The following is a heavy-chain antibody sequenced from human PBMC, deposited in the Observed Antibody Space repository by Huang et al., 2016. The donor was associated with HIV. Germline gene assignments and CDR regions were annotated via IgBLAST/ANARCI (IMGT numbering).Heavy chain of an antibody. CDR2: IYPGDSDT. D-gene: IGHD2-2*01. V-gene: IGHV5-51*01. J-gene: IGHJ3*02. CDR3: ARQGVGDFVVEPTGLGAFDI. Sequence: EVQLVQSGAVVKKPGESLKISCKGSGYTFNGYWIGWGRQRPRKGLEWMGVIYPGDSDTTYSPACQGQVTISADKSISTAYLQWSGLKASDTAMYYCARQGVGDFVVEPTGLGAFDIWGQGTMVTVSS. CDR1: GYTFNGYW.